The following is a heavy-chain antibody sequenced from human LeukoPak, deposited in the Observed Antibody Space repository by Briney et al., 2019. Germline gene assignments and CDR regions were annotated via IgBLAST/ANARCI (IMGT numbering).Heavy chain of an antibody. CDR3: ARMNYVSSGWGAPFDY. Sequence: GGSLRLSCAASGFTVSSNYMSWVRQAPGKGLEWVSVIYSGGSTYYADSVKGRFTISRDNSKNTLYLQMNSLRAEDTAVYYCARMNYVSSGWGAPFDYWGQGTLVTVSS. V-gene: IGHV3-66*01. D-gene: IGHD1-7*01. CDR2: IYSGGST. CDR1: GFTVSSNY. J-gene: IGHJ4*02.